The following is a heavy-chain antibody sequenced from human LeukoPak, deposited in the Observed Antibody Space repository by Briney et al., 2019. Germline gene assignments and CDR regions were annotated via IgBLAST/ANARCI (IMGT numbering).Heavy chain of an antibody. Sequence: PGGSLRLSCAASGFTFSTYNMNWVRQAPGEGLERVSSISSSSNYIYYADSVKGRFTISRDNAKNSLYLQMNSLRAEDTDVYYCARDVGASAPDAFDIWGQGTMVTVSS. V-gene: IGHV3-21*01. D-gene: IGHD1-26*01. CDR2: ISSSSNYI. CDR3: ARDVGASAPDAFDI. CDR1: GFTFSTYN. J-gene: IGHJ3*02.